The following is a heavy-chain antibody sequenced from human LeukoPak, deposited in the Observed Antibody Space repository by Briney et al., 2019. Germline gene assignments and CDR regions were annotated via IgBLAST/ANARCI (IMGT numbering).Heavy chain of an antibody. CDR3: ARVGSGWYGPSGGRYYYYYMDV. V-gene: IGHV4-34*01. Sequence: PGGSLRLSCAASGFTFRTYGMHWVRQPPGKGLEWIGEINHSGSTNYNPSLKSRVTISVDTSKNQFSLKLSSVTAADTAVYYCARVGSGWYGPSGGRYYYYYMDVWGKGTTVTVSS. D-gene: IGHD6-19*01. CDR1: GFTFRTYG. J-gene: IGHJ6*03. CDR2: INHSGST.